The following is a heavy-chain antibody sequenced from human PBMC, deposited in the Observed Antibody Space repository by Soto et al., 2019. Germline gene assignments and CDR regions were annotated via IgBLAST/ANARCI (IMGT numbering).Heavy chain of an antibody. CDR1: GFTFSSYA. CDR2: ISGSGGST. Sequence: PGGSVILSCASSGFTFSSYAMSWVRQAPGKGLEWVSAISGSGGSTYYADSVKGRFTISRDNSKNTLYLQMNSLRAEDTAVYYCAKKFDCSGGSCYSGPSDYWGQGTLVNVSS. V-gene: IGHV3-23*01. D-gene: IGHD2-15*01. CDR3: AKKFDCSGGSCYSGPSDY. J-gene: IGHJ4*02.